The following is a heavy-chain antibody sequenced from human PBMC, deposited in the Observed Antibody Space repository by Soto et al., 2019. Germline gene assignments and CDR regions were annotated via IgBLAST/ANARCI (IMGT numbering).Heavy chain of an antibody. CDR1: GFTFSSYA. D-gene: IGHD3-3*01. J-gene: IGHJ3*02. CDR2: ISGSGGST. V-gene: IGHV3-23*01. CDR3: AKDPDYDFWSGHYGGDAFDI. Sequence: GGSLRLSCAASGFTFSSYAMSWVRQAPGKGLEWVSAISGSGGSTYYADSVKGRFTISRDNSKNTLYLQMNSLRAEDTAVYYCAKDPDYDFWSGHYGGDAFDIWGQGTMVTVSS.